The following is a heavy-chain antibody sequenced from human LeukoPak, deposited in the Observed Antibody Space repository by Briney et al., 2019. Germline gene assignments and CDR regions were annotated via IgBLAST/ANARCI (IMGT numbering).Heavy chain of an antibody. CDR2: INHSGST. D-gene: IGHD5-12*01. CDR1: GGSFSGYY. CDR3: ARGWLPRGGIFDY. Sequence: LETLSLTCAVYGGSFSGYYWSWIRQPPGKGLEWIGEINHSGSTNYNPSLKSRVTISVDTSKNQFSLKLSSVTAADTAVYYCARGWLPRGGIFDYWGQGTLVTVSS. J-gene: IGHJ4*02. V-gene: IGHV4-34*01.